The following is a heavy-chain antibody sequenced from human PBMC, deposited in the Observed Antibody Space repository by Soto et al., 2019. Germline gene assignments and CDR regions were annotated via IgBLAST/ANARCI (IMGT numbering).Heavy chain of an antibody. Sequence: SETLSLTCGVSGDSITTYKWWTWVRQTPGRGLEWIGEIYDSGNTRYNPSLRSRVTISKDTSKNQLSLKLNSVTVADTAVYYCATCQLGEYYYAMDMWGQGTTVTVSS. CDR2: IYDSGNT. V-gene: IGHV4-4*02. CDR1: GDSITTYKW. CDR3: ATCQLGEYYYAMDM. J-gene: IGHJ6*02. D-gene: IGHD7-27*01.